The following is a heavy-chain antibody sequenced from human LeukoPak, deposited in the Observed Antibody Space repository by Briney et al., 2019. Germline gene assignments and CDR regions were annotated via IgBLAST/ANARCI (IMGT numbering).Heavy chain of an antibody. CDR1: GGSFSGYY. D-gene: IGHD3-16*01. Sequence: PSETLSLTCAVYGGSFSGYYWSWIRQPPGKGLEWIGEINHSGSTNYNPSLKSRVTISVDTSKNQFSLKLSSVTAADTAVYYCARGLGRGVGRPPSRMDVWGQGTTVTVSS. CDR3: ARGLGRGVGRPPSRMDV. J-gene: IGHJ6*02. V-gene: IGHV4-34*01. CDR2: INHSGST.